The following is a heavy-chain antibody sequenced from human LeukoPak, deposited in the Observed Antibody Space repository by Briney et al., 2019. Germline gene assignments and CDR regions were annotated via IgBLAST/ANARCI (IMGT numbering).Heavy chain of an antibody. V-gene: IGHV4-39*01. CDR3: ARLPCGSTSCYGGFDY. J-gene: IGHJ4*02. Sequence: SGPTLVNPSETLSLTCTVSGGSISSSSYYWGWIRQPPGKGLEWIGSIYYSGSTCYNPSLKSRVTISVDTSKNQFSLKLSSVTAADTAVYYCARLPCGSTSCYGGFDYWGQGTLVTVSS. CDR2: IYYSGST. CDR1: GGSISSSSYY. D-gene: IGHD2-2*01.